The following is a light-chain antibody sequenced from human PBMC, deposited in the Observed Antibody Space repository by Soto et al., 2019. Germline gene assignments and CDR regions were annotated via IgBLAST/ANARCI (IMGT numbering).Light chain of an antibody. J-gene: IGKJ3*01. CDR2: WTS. CDR3: HQYFSTPFT. V-gene: IGKV4-1*01. CDR1: QSVLYTSNNKNY. Sequence: DIVMTQSPDSLAVSLGERATINCKSNQSVLYTSNNKNYLAWYQQKPGQPPKLLIYWTSIRESGVPDRFSGSGSGTDFTLTIGSLQAEDVAVYYCHQYFSTPFTFGPGTKVDIK.